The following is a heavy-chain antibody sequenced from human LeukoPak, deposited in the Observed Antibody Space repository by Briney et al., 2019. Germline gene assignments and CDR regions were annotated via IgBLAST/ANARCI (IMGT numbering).Heavy chain of an antibody. CDR1: GYTFTGYY. Sequence: ASVKVSCKASGYTFTGYYMHWVRQAPGQGLEWMGWINPNTGDTHYAQKFQGRVTLTRDTSITTVYMELSRLRSDDTAVYYCARAVRVDFGLQDYGGRPTYYYYYYMDVWGKGTTVTVSS. J-gene: IGHJ6*03. V-gene: IGHV1-2*02. CDR2: INPNTGDT. CDR3: ARAVRVDFGLQDYGGRPTYYYYYYMDV. D-gene: IGHD4-23*01.